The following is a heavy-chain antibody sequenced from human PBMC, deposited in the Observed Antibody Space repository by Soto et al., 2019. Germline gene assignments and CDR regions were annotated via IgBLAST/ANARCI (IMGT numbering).Heavy chain of an antibody. J-gene: IGHJ4*02. CDR2: INAGNGNT. CDR3: ARSWDCTNGVCYSPFDY. V-gene: IGHV1-3*01. D-gene: IGHD2-8*01. Sequence: ASVKVSCKASGYTFTSYAMHWVRQAPGQRLERMGWINAGNGNTKYSQKFQGRVTITRDTSASTAYMELSSLRSEDTAVYYCARSWDCTNGVCYSPFDYWGQGTLVTVSS. CDR1: GYTFTSYA.